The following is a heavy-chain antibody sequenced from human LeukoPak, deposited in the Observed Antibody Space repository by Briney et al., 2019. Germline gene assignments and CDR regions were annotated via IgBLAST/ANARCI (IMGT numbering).Heavy chain of an antibody. V-gene: IGHV3-43D*03. D-gene: IGHD6-19*01. CDR2: ISWDGGST. CDR1: GFTFDDYA. Sequence: PGGSLRLSCAASGFTFDDYAMHWVRQAPGKGLEWVSLISWDGGSTYYADSVKGRFTIPRDNSKNSLYLQMNSLRAEDTALYYCAKSGQRSGWSFFDYWGQGTLVTVSS. CDR3: AKSGQRSGWSFFDY. J-gene: IGHJ4*02.